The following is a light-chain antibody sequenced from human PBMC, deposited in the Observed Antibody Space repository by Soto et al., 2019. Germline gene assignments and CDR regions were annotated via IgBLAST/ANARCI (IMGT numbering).Light chain of an antibody. CDR1: QSINAF. V-gene: IGKV1-39*01. CDR3: QQSFTNPLT. J-gene: IGKJ3*01. Sequence: DIQMTQSPSSLSASVGDRVTITCRASQSINAFLHWYQQKPGKAPKLLIYAASNLQSGVPSRFTGSGSGTDFTLTISSLQPEDFATYSCQQSFTNPLTFGPGTKVDIK. CDR2: AAS.